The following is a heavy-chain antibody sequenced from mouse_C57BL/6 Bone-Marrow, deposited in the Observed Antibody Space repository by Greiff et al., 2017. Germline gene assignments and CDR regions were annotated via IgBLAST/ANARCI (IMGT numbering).Heavy chain of an antibody. CDR1: GYAFSSYW. CDR3: ARSPRDAMDY. V-gene: IGHV1-80*01. CDR2: IYPGDGDT. Sequence: VKLVESGAELVKPGASVKISCKASGYAFSSYWMNWVKQRPGKGLEWIGQIYPGDGDTNYNGKFKGKATLTADKSSSTAYMQLSSLTSEDSAVYFCARSPRDAMDYWGQGTSVTVSS. J-gene: IGHJ4*01.